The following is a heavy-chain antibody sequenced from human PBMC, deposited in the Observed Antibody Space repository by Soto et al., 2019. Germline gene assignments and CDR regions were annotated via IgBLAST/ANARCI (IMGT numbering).Heavy chain of an antibody. D-gene: IGHD4-17*01. CDR2: ISYSGRT. CDR3: ARRRASDYGGNHHPYYFDR. CDR1: GASIITDNYF. J-gene: IGHJ4*02. V-gene: IGHV4-39*01. Sequence: SETLSLTCTVSGASIITDNYFWVWIRQSPRRGLELIGSISYSGRTYDNPSLQRRVTISIDASKNQFSLKLTSVTTADKAVYYCARRRASDYGGNHHPYYFDRWGQGALVTVSS.